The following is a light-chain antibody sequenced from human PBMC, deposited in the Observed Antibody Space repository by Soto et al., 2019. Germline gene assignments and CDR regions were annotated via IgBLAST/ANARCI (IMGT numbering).Light chain of an antibody. Sequence: MTQSPATIAVSAGERVKLSCRASRGVGTKLAWYQQKFGQGPRLLIYGASVRATGIPARFSGSGSGTDFTLTISSLQCEDFAAYYCHQYNNWLLYTFGQGTKVDIK. J-gene: IGKJ2*01. CDR1: RGVGTK. CDR3: HQYNNWLLYT. V-gene: IGKV3-15*01. CDR2: GAS.